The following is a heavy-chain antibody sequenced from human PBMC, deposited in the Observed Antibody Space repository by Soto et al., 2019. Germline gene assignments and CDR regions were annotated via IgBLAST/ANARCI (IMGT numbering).Heavy chain of an antibody. Sequence: QVQLVESGGGVVQPGRSLRLSCAASGFTFSSYGMHWVRQAPGKGLEWVAVISYDGSNKYYADSVKGRFTISRDNSKNPLYLQMNSLRAEDTAVYYCAKDLASRTNWNDVMGSGDYYGMDVWGQGTTVTVSS. CDR1: GFTFSSYG. CDR3: AKDLASRTNWNDVMGSGDYYGMDV. V-gene: IGHV3-30*18. CDR2: ISYDGSNK. J-gene: IGHJ6*02. D-gene: IGHD1-1*01.